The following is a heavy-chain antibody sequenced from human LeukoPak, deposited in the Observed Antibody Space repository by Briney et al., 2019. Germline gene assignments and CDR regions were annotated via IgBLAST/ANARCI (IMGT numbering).Heavy chain of an antibody. CDR3: ARYNRGAFDI. V-gene: IGHV3-48*02. J-gene: IGHJ3*02. D-gene: IGHD1-14*01. Sequence: PGGSLRLSCAASGFTFSSYSVKWVRQAPGKGLEWVSFISGSSTTIYYADSVKGRFTISRDNAKNSLYLQMNSLRDEDTAVYYCARYNRGAFDIWGQGTVVTVSS. CDR2: ISGSSTTI. CDR1: GFTFSSYS.